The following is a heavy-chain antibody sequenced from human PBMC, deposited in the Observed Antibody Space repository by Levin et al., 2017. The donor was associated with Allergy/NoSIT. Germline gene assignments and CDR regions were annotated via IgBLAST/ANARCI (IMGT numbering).Heavy chain of an antibody. CDR1: GDSISRGFYY. CDR2: IYVTGST. CDR3: ARELKGFSSYKPYCYVDV. V-gene: IGHV4-61*02. Sequence: SETLSLTCSVSGDSISRGFYYWSWIRQPAGEGLEWIGRIYVTGSTTYSPSLKSRVTISLDRSKDQASLKINSVTAADADVYYCARELKGFSSYKPYCYVDVWGKGTTVTVSS. D-gene: IGHD5-12*01. J-gene: IGHJ6*03.